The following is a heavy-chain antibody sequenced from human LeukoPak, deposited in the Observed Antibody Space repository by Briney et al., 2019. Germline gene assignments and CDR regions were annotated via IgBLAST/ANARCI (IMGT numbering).Heavy chain of an antibody. J-gene: IGHJ3*02. CDR3: ARGGTYDI. V-gene: IGHV3-7*01. CDR1: GGSFSGYY. CDR2: IKQDGSQK. Sequence: ETLSLTCAVYGGSFSGYYWSWIRQPPGKGLEWVANIKQDGSQKNYVDSVKGRFTISRDNAKKSLYLQMNSLRGEDTAVYFCARGGTYDIWGQGTRVTVSS.